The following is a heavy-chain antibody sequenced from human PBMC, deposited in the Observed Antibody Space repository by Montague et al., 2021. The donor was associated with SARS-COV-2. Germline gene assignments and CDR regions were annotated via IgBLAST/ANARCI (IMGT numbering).Heavy chain of an antibody. D-gene: IGHD3-10*01. CDR3: ARDEIVLQGVTKGMDV. CDR1: GGSISSSNCY. CDR2: MYYSGST. Sequence: SETLSLTCTVSGGSISSSNCYWGWIRQPPGKGLEWIGNMYYSGSTYYNPSLKSRVTISIDTSKNQFSLKLSSVTAADTAVYYCARDEIVLQGVTKGMDVWGQGTTVTVSS. J-gene: IGHJ6*02. V-gene: IGHV4-39*07.